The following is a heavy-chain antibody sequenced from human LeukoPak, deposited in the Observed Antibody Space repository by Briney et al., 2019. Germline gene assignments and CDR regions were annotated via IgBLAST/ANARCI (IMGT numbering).Heavy chain of an antibody. CDR3: ARASSWYLPVNYYGMDV. CDR2: ISYDGSNE. CDR1: GFTFSSYA. J-gene: IGHJ6*02. V-gene: IGHV3-30-3*01. D-gene: IGHD6-13*01. Sequence: GGSLRLSCAASGFTFSSYAMHWVRQAPGKGLEWVAVISYDGSNEYYADSVKGRFTISRDNSKNTLFLQMNSLKAEDTAVYYCARASSWYLPVNYYGMDVWGQGNTVTVFS.